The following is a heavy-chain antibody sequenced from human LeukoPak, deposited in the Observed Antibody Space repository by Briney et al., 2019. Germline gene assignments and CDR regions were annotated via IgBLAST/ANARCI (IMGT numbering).Heavy chain of an antibody. CDR3: ASSLNHSYCGGDCYLI. CDR2: IIPIFGIA. CDR1: GGTFSSYA. Sequence: SVKVSCKASGGTFSSYAISWVRQAPGQGLEWMGRIIPIFGIANYAQKFQGRVTITADKSTSTAYMKLSSLRSEDTAVYYCASSLNHSYCGGDCYLIWGQGTLVTVSS. D-gene: IGHD2-21*02. V-gene: IGHV1-69*04. J-gene: IGHJ4*02.